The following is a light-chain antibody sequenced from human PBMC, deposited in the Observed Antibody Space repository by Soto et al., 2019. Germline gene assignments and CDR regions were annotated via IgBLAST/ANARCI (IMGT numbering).Light chain of an antibody. CDR2: DAS. CDR3: QQRSNWPLT. Sequence: EIVLTQSPAALSFSPGERATLSCRASQSVGNSLAWYQQKPGQAPRLLIYDASSKPTDIPARFTGSGSGTDFSLTISGLAPEDFAVYYCQQRSNWPLTFGGGTKVEIK. CDR1: QSVGNS. J-gene: IGKJ4*01. V-gene: IGKV3-11*01.